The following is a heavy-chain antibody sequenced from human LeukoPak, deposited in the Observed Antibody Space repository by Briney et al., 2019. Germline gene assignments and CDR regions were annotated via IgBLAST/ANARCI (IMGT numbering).Heavy chain of an antibody. CDR2: IYYSGST. V-gene: IGHV4-59*01. Sequence: SETLSLTCTVSGGSLSSYYWSWVRQPPGKGLEGIGYIYYSGSTNYNPSLTSRVTISVDTSKNQFSLKLSSVTAADTAVYYCARDSSGRPLDYWGQGTLVTVSS. D-gene: IGHD6-19*01. J-gene: IGHJ4*02. CDR1: GGSLSSYY. CDR3: ARDSSGRPLDY.